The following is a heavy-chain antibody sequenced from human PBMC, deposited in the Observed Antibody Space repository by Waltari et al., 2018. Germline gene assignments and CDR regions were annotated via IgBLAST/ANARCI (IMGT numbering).Heavy chain of an antibody. CDR3: ARDRGRGLYLDS. J-gene: IGHJ4*02. Sequence: QLQLQESGPGLVKPSGTLSLTCGVSGDSMSSTYWWSWVRQPPGKGLEGTGQVRGSGRTNYNPSFASRVTMSVDTYNHQFSLMVTSATAADTAVYYCARDRGRGLYLDSWGPGTLVTVSP. CDR1: GDSMSSTYW. CDR2: VRGSGRT. D-gene: IGHD2-15*01. V-gene: IGHV4-4*02.